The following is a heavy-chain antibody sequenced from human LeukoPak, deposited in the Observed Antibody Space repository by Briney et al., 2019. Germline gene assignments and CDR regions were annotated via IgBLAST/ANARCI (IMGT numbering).Heavy chain of an antibody. CDR2: ILYDGSNK. D-gene: IGHD3-10*01. Sequence: GGSLRLSCAASGFTFSSYGMHWVRQAPGKGLEWVAVILYDGSNKYYADSVKGRFTISRDNSKNTLYLQMNSLRAEDTAVYYCAKDFRLLWFGELGQYHFDYWGQGTLVTVSS. V-gene: IGHV3-33*06. J-gene: IGHJ4*02. CDR1: GFTFSSYG. CDR3: AKDFRLLWFGELGQYHFDY.